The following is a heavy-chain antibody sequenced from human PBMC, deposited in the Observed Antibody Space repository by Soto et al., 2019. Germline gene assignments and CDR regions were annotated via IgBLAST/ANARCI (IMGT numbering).Heavy chain of an antibody. V-gene: IGHV3-23*01. CDR1: GFTFSSYA. CDR2: ISGSGGST. Sequence: EVQLLESGGGLVQPGGSLRLSCAASGFTFSSYAMSWVRQAPGKGLEWVSAISGSGGSTYYADSVKGRFTISRDNSKNTLYLQMNSLRAEDTAVYYCAKDQSRFLGGMYNWFDPWGQGTLVTVSS. D-gene: IGHD3-3*01. CDR3: AKDQSRFLGGMYNWFDP. J-gene: IGHJ5*02.